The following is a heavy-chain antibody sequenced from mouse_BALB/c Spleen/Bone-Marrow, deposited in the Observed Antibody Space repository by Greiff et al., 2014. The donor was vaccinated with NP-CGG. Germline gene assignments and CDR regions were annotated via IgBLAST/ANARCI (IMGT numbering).Heavy chain of an antibody. J-gene: IGHJ4*01. CDR3: ARAITDAMDY. D-gene: IGHD2-4*01. V-gene: IGHV1-54*01. Sequence: VQLQQSGAELLRPGTSVKVSCKGSGYAFTNYLIEWVKQRPGQGLEWIGVINSGSGGTKYNEKFKGKATLTADKSSSTAYMQLSSLTSDDSAVYFCARAITDAMDYWGQGTSVTVSS. CDR1: GYAFTNYL. CDR2: INSGSGGT.